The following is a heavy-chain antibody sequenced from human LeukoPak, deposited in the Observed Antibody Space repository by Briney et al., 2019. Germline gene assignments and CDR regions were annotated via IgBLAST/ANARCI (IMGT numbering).Heavy chain of an antibody. CDR1: GFPFSVYG. Sequence: GGSLRLSCAASGFPFSVYGIHWVRQAPGKGLEWVAVMWNDGSNKYYADSVKGRFTISRDNAKNSLELHLSRLRPEDTALYYCGRRPYRSGFDFWGQGTLVTVSS. V-gene: IGHV3-33*03. J-gene: IGHJ4*02. CDR2: MWNDGSNK. D-gene: IGHD6-19*01. CDR3: GRRPYRSGFDF.